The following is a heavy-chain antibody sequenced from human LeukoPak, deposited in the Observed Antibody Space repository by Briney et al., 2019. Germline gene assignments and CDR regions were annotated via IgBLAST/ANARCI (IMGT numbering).Heavy chain of an antibody. CDR1: GFIFISYG. CDR2: INPNSGDT. V-gene: IGHV1-2*02. D-gene: IGHD1-1*01. Sequence: KAGGSLRLSCAASGFIFISYGMHWVRQAPGQGLEWMGWINPNSGDTNCAQKFQGRVTMTRDTSISTAYMELSRLISDDTAVYYCASPRIRNVFDIWGQGTMVTVSS. CDR3: ASPRIRNVFDI. J-gene: IGHJ3*02.